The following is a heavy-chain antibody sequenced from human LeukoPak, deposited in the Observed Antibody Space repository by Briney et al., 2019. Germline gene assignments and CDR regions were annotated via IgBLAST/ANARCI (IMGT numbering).Heavy chain of an antibody. J-gene: IGHJ4*02. Sequence: GGSLRLSCAASGFTFSSYWMHWVRQAPGKGLVWVSRINSDGSSTSYADSVKGRFTISRDNAKNTPYLQMNSLRAEDTAVYYCAREEGIAGTYYFDYWGQGTLVTVSS. CDR3: AREEGIAGTYYFDY. CDR1: GFTFSSYW. CDR2: INSDGSST. V-gene: IGHV3-74*01. D-gene: IGHD6-13*01.